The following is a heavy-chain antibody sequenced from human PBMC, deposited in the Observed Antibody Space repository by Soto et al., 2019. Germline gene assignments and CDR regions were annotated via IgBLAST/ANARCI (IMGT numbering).Heavy chain of an antibody. CDR2: IYHTGST. Sequence: PSETLCLTCTVAGGSISSHYWNWIRQPPGKGLEWIGYIYHTGSTNYNPSLKSRVTISVDTSKNQFSLTVHSATAADTAVYFCARGIQTSYYYYYYMDVWGKGTTVTVSS. J-gene: IGHJ6*03. CDR3: ARGIQTSYYYYYYMDV. V-gene: IGHV4-59*11. CDR1: GGSISSHY.